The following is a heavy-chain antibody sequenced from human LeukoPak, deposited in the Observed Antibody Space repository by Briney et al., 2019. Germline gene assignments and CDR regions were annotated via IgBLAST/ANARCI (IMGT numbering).Heavy chain of an antibody. Sequence: PSETLSLTCTVSGGSISSYYWSWIRQPPGKGLKWIGYIYYTGSTNYNPSLKSRVTISVDTSKNQFSLKLTSVTAADTAVYYCARVGITIFGVGPEYFQHWGQGTLVTVSS. J-gene: IGHJ1*01. V-gene: IGHV4-59*01. CDR1: GGSISSYY. D-gene: IGHD3-3*01. CDR2: IYYTGST. CDR3: ARVGITIFGVGPEYFQH.